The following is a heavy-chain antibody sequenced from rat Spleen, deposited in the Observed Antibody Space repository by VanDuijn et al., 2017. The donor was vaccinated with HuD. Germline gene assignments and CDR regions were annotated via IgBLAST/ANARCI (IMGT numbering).Heavy chain of an antibody. J-gene: IGHJ3*01. V-gene: IGHV5-20*01. CDR1: GFTFSNYG. CDR2: ISYDGGST. CDR3: TTGDGGSLFAY. D-gene: IGHD1-11*01. Sequence: EVQLVESGGGLVQPGRSMKLSCAASGFTFSNYGMAWVRQAPKKGLEWVAYISYDGGSTYYRDPVKGRFTISRDNAKSTLYLQMDSLRSEDTATYDCTTGDGGSLFAYWGQGPLVTVSS.